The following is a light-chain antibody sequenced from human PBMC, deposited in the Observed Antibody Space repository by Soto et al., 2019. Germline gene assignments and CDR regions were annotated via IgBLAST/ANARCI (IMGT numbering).Light chain of an antibody. CDR1: QSVSSN. J-gene: IGKJ1*01. CDR2: GAS. V-gene: IGKV3-15*01. Sequence: IEMTQSPATLSVSPGERATLSCSASQSVSSNLVWYQQKPGQAPRLLIYGASTRVTGIPARFSGSGSGTEFTLTISSLQSEDFAVYYCQQYHNWWTFGQGTKVDIK. CDR3: QQYHNWWT.